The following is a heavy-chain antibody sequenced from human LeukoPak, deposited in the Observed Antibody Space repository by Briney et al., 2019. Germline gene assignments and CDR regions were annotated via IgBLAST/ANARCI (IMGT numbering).Heavy chain of an antibody. CDR1: GYTFTKYL. Sequence: ASVKVSCKTSGYTFTKYLIHWVRQAPGQGLEWVGTINPQGDITNYAQRFQGRITLTEDTSTSTVYMELSSLTSEDTAVYYCARPSYCVADNCGYWLDPWGPGTLVTVSS. J-gene: IGHJ5*02. V-gene: IGHV1-46*01. CDR2: INPQGDIT. D-gene: IGHD2-21*01. CDR3: ARPSYCVADNCGYWLDP.